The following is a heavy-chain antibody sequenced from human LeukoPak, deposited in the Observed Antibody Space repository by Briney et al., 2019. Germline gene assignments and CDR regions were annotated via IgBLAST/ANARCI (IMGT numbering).Heavy chain of an antibody. CDR2: IDYSGNT. V-gene: IGHV4-61*08. Sequence: SETLSLTCTVSGGSVTSSGFYWRWIRQPPGKALVWIWYIDYSGNTKYYPSLLSRVNIKVHTSRNHFSLKLTSVTAPDTAPYCCARDVDDFDPWGQGTLVTVSS. J-gene: IGHJ5*02. D-gene: IGHD5-12*01. CDR3: ARDVDDFDP. CDR1: GGSVTSSGFY.